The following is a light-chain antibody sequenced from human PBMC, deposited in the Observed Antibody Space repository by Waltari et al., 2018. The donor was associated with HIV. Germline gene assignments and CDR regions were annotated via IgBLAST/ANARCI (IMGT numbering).Light chain of an antibody. CDR2: EVS. CDR3: CSYVSNVI. V-gene: IGLV2-23*02. CDR1: SSDVATYTL. Sequence: QSALTPPASVSGSPGQSITIPGTRTSSDVATYTLVSWYQQHPGKAPKLMIYEVSKRPSGVSDRFSGSKSGDTASLTISGLQAEDEADYYCCSYVSNVIFGGGTKLTVL. J-gene: IGLJ2*01.